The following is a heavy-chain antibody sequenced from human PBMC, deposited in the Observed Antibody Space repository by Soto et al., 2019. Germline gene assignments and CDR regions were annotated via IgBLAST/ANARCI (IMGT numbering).Heavy chain of an antibody. D-gene: IGHD2-15*01. CDR1: GFTFSSYS. J-gene: IGHJ3*02. CDR3: AKGVGAYDAFDI. CDR2: ISGSGGST. V-gene: IGHV3-23*01. Sequence: EVQLLESGGGLVQPGGSLRLSCAASGFTFSSYSMSWVRQAPGKGLEWVSAISGSGGSTYYADAVKGRFTISRDNSKNTLYLQMNSLRAEDTAVYYCAKGVGAYDAFDIWGQGTMVTVSS.